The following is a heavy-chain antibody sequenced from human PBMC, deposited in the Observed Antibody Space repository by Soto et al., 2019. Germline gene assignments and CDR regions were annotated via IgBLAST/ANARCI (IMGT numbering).Heavy chain of an antibody. CDR3: ARGYDYDSGGYLFDY. D-gene: IGHD3-22*01. CDR2: IYYSGST. V-gene: IGHV4-31*03. CDR1: GGSVSSNIYY. Sequence: TLSLTCSVSGGSVSSNIYYWTWIRQHPGKGPEWIGHIYYSGSTYYNPSLKSRVTISLDMSKNQFSLKLTSVSAADTAVYYCARGYDYDSGGYLFDYWGQGTLVTVSS. J-gene: IGHJ4*02.